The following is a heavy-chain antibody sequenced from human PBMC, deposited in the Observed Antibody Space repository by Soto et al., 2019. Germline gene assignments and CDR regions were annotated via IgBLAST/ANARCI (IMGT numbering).Heavy chain of an antibody. CDR1: GDTFLNYD. CDR2: ISISKGKT. CDR3: GRKGYIGTFGLDV. Sequence: QVQLVQSGAEVKRPGASVKVSCKASGDTFLNYDVAWVRRAPGQGLEWLGWISISKGKTYYEQRLQGRVTMTTDTATTTAYMEVTSLRSDDTAVYFCGRKGYIGTFGLDVWGQGPTVTVSS. D-gene: IGHD5-12*01. J-gene: IGHJ6*02. V-gene: IGHV1-18*01.